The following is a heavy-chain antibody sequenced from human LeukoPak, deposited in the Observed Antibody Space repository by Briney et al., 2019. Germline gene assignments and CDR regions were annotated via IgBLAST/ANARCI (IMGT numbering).Heavy chain of an antibody. CDR2: IHSGGTT. CDR1: GFTVSNNY. D-gene: IGHD6-13*01. J-gene: IGHJ4*02. V-gene: IGHV3-53*01. Sequence: GGSLRLSCAASGFTVSNNYTSWVRQAPGKGLEWVSVIHSGGTTNYADSVQGRFTISRDNSKTTVYLHMNSLRAEDTAVYYCAKDEAGGTPGYYWGQGTLVTVSS. CDR3: AKDEAGGTPGYY.